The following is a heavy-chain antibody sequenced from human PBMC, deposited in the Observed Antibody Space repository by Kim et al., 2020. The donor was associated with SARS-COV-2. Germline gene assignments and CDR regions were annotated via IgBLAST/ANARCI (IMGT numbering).Heavy chain of an antibody. V-gene: IGHV1-18*04. D-gene: IGHD3-22*01. CDR3: ARDRGGKDYYDSSDYYPFDY. CDR1: GYTFTSSG. J-gene: IGHJ4*02. CDR2: ISAYNGNT. Sequence: ASVKVSCKASGYTFTSSGISWVRQAPGQGLEWMGWISAYNGNTNYAQKFQGRVTMTTDTSTSTAYMDLRSLRSDDTAVYYCARDRGGKDYYDSSDYYPFDYWGQGTLVTVSS.